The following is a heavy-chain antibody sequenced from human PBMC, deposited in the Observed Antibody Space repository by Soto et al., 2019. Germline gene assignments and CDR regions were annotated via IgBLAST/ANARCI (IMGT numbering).Heavy chain of an antibody. CDR2: ISSSSSYI. CDR3: AREAPEVRNDYGKAFDI. V-gene: IGHV3-21*01. D-gene: IGHD4-17*01. Sequence: PSETLSLTCSVSGGSFKSYYWSWVRQAPGKGLEWVSSISSSSSYIYYADSVKGRFTISRDNAKNSLYLQMNSLRAEDTAVYYCAREAPEVRNDYGKAFDIWGQGTMVTVSS. CDR1: GGSFKSYY. J-gene: IGHJ3*02.